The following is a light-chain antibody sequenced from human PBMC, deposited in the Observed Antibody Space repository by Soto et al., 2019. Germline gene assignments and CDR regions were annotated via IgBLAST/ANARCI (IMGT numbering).Light chain of an antibody. CDR1: SSDIGSYNY. CDR2: EVN. J-gene: IGLJ2*01. V-gene: IGLV2-14*01. Sequence: QSALTQPASVSGSPGQSITISCTGTSSDIGSYNYVSWYQRHPGKAPKLMIYEVNNRPSGVSNRFSGSKSGNTASLTISGLQGEDEADYYCSSYSSSITPVVFGGGTKVTVL. CDR3: SSYSSSITPVV.